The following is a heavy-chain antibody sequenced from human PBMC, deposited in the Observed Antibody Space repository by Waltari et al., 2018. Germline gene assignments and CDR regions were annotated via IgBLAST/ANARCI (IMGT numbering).Heavy chain of an antibody. D-gene: IGHD1-26*01. V-gene: IGHV4-59*11. J-gene: IGHJ4*02. CDR3: ARGHGGSYYVFDY. CDR1: GGSFSSHF. CDR2: IYYSGST. Sequence: QVQLQESGPGLVKPSETLSLTCTVSGGSFSSHFWSWFRQPPGKGLEWLGYIYYSGSTDYNPSLKSRVTISVDTSRNQFALRLSSVTAADTAMYYCARGHGGSYYVFDYWGQGTLVTVSS.